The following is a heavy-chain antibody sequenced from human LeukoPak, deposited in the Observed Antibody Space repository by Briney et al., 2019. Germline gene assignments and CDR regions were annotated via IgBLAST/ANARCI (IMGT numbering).Heavy chain of an antibody. CDR1: GFTFNNYV. Sequence: GGSLRLSCAASGFTFNNYVMSWVRQAPGKGLEWISGISGSGGNTYYADSVKGRFTISRDNSKNTLYLQMNSLRAEDTAVYYCAKDRSSSWYVVDYWGQGTLVTVSS. J-gene: IGHJ4*02. D-gene: IGHD6-13*01. CDR2: ISGSGGNT. V-gene: IGHV3-23*01. CDR3: AKDRSSSWYVVDY.